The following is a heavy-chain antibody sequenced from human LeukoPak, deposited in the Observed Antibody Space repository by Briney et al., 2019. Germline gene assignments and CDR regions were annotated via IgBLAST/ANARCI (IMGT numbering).Heavy chain of an antibody. V-gene: IGHV3-33*01. CDR3: ARDCSSGDCPRHYFDY. J-gene: IGHJ4*02. CDR1: GFTFINYG. Sequence: PGRSLRLSCAASGFTFINYGMHWVRQAPGRGLEWMAVIWYDGSKKYYADSVKGRFTISRDNSKNMLYLQMNSLRAEDTAVYYCARDCSSGDCPRHYFDYWGQGTLVTVSS. D-gene: IGHD2-21*02. CDR2: IWYDGSKK.